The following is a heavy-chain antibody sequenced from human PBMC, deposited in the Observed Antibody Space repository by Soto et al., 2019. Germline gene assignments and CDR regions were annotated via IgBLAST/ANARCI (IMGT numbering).Heavy chain of an antibody. CDR2: IKQDGSEK. CDR1: GFTFSSYW. V-gene: IGHV3-7*01. J-gene: IGHJ6*04. CDR3: ARKGAINYIVVVPTV. Sequence: GGSLRLSCAASGFTFSSYWMSWVRQAPGKGLEWVANIKQDGSEKYYVDSVKGRFTISRDNAKNSLYLQMNSLRAEDTAVYYCARKGAINYIVVVPTVWGKGTTVTVSS. D-gene: IGHD2-2*01.